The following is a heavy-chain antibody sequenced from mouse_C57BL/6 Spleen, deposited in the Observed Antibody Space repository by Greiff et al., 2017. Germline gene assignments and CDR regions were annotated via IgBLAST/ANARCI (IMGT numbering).Heavy chain of an antibody. V-gene: IGHV5-2*01. CDR2: INSDGGST. CDR3: ARHGMNYGSSYVAGMDY. CDR1: EYEFPSHD. J-gene: IGHJ4*01. D-gene: IGHD1-1*01. Sequence: EVKLVESGGGLVQPGESLKLSCESNEYEFPSHDMSWVRKTPEKRLELVAAINSDGGSTTYPDTMERRFIISRDNTKKTLYLQMSSLRSEDTALYYCARHGMNYGSSYVAGMDYWGQGPSVTVSS.